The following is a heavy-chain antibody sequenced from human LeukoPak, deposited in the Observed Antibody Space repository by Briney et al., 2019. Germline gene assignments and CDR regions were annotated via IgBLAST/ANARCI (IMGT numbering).Heavy chain of an antibody. J-gene: IGHJ3*02. V-gene: IGHV3-7*01. CDR3: ARVSRFGGGAFDI. CDR2: IKQDGSEK. D-gene: IGHD3-10*01. Sequence: GGSLRLSCAASGFTFSSYWMSWARQAPGKGLEWVANIKQDGSEKYYVDSVKGRFTISRDNAKNSLYLQMNSLRAEDTAVYYCARVSRFGGGAFDIWGQGTMVTVSS. CDR1: GFTFSSYW.